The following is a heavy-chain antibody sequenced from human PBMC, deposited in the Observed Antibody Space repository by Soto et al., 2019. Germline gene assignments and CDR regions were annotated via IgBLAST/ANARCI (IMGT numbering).Heavy chain of an antibody. CDR2: IYYSGST. Sequence: PSETLSLTCTVSGGSISSYYWSWIRQPPGKGLEWIGYIYYSGSTNYNPSLKSRVTISVDTSKNQFSLKLSSVTAADTAVYYCARGRGDDYGDYSGWFDTWGQGTLVTVSS. D-gene: IGHD4-17*01. V-gene: IGHV4-59*01. CDR3: ARGRGDDYGDYSGWFDT. J-gene: IGHJ5*02. CDR1: GGSISSYY.